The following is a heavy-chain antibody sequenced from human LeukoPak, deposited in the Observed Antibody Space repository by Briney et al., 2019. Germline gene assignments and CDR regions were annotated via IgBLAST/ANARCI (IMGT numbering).Heavy chain of an antibody. CDR2: IYPGDSDT. Sequence: GESLKISCKGSGYSFTNYWIGWVRQMPGKGLEWMGIIYPGDSDTRYSPTFQGQVTISAEKSISTAYLQWSSLKASDTALYYCASRKKGMASAGFDYWGQGTLVTVSS. J-gene: IGHJ4*02. V-gene: IGHV5-51*03. CDR1: GYSFTNYW. D-gene: IGHD5-24*01. CDR3: ASRKKGMASAGFDY.